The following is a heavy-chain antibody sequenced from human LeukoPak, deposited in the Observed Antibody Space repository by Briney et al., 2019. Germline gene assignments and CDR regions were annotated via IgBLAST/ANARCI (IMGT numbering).Heavy chain of an antibody. D-gene: IGHD6-19*01. Sequence: GGSLRLSCAASGFTFSDHYMDWVRQAPGKGLEWVGRTRNKANGYTTQYAASVKGRFTISRDDSKNSLYLQMNSLKTDDTAVYYCARVLAAHWDYWGQGTLVTVSS. CDR2: TRNKANGYTT. V-gene: IGHV3-72*01. CDR3: ARVLAAHWDY. J-gene: IGHJ4*02. CDR1: GFTFSDHY.